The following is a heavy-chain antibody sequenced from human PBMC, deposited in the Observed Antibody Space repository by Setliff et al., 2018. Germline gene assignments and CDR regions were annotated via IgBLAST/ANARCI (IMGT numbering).Heavy chain of an antibody. CDR1: GSNFIGYY. J-gene: IGHJ3*02. CDR2: MNSNTGGT. D-gene: IGHD1-26*01. CDR3: ATVGVGDLRLAFDI. V-gene: IGHV1-2*02. Sequence: EASVKVSCKASGSNFIGYYLYWLRQAPGQGLEWMGWMNSNTGGTNSAQKFQGRITMTRDTSIRTAYMELSRLRSDDTAMYYCATVGVGDLRLAFDIWGHGTMVTVSS.